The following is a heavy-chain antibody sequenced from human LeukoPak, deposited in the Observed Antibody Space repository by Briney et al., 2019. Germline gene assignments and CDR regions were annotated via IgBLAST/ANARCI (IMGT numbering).Heavy chain of an antibody. J-gene: IGHJ4*02. CDR3: AQSSPVLLWY. CDR2: INTDGSST. Sequence: AGGSLRLSCAASGCTFSSYWMHWVRQAPGKGLVWVSRINTDGSSTSYADSVKGRFTISRDNAKNTLYLQMNSLRAEDTAVYYCAQSSPVLLWYWGQGTLVTVSS. CDR1: GCTFSSYW. D-gene: IGHD3-10*01. V-gene: IGHV3-74*01.